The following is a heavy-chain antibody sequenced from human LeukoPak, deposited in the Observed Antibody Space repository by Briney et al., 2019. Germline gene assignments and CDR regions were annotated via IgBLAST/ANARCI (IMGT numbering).Heavy chain of an antibody. Sequence: TASETLSLTCTVSGGSISSYYWSWIRRPPGKGLEWIGYIYYSASTNYNPSLKGRVTISVDTSKNQFSLKLSSVTAADTAVYYCARGGPYCGGDCYSFWGQGTLVTVSS. D-gene: IGHD2-21*02. CDR2: IYYSAST. CDR3: ARGGPYCGGDCYSF. J-gene: IGHJ4*02. CDR1: GGSISSYY. V-gene: IGHV4-59*01.